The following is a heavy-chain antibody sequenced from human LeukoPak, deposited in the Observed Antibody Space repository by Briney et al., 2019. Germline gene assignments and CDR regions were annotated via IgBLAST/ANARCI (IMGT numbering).Heavy chain of an antibody. Sequence: GGSLRLSCAASGFTFSDYYMSWIRQAPGKGLEWVSYISSSSSYTNYADSVKGRFTISRDNAKNSLYLQMNSLRAEDTAVYYCARSGTRYCSSTSFYYYWGQGTLVTVSS. D-gene: IGHD2-2*01. CDR1: GFTFSDYY. J-gene: IGHJ4*02. V-gene: IGHV3-11*03. CDR3: ARSGTRYCSSTSFYYY. CDR2: ISSSSSYT.